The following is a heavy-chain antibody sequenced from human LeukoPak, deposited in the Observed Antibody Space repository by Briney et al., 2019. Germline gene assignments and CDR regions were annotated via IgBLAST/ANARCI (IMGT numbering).Heavy chain of an antibody. CDR1: GFTFSSFR. CDR2: ITTDGGRT. V-gene: IGHV3-64*01. Sequence: PGGSLRLSCVASGFTFSSFRMHWVRQAPGKGLEYVSAITTDGGRTFYVNSVEGRFTVSRDNSKNTLYPQMGGLRTEDTAVYYCAREPASGDLDYWGQGTLVTVSS. D-gene: IGHD4-17*01. CDR3: AREPASGDLDY. J-gene: IGHJ4*02.